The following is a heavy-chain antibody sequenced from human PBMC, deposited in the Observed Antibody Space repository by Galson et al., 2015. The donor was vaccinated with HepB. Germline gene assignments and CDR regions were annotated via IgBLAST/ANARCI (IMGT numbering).Heavy chain of an antibody. J-gene: IGHJ6*02. CDR2: IYPGDSDT. CDR1: GYSFTNYW. CDR3: ARRGYSIGGTYNYGMDV. Sequence: QSGAEVKKPGESLTISCKGSGYSFTNYWIAWVRQMPGKGLEWMGIIYPGDSDTRYSPSFQGQVTMSADKSISTAYVQWSSLKASDSAIYYCARRGYSIGGTYNYGMDVWGQGTTVAVSS. V-gene: IGHV5-51*01. D-gene: IGHD5-18*01.